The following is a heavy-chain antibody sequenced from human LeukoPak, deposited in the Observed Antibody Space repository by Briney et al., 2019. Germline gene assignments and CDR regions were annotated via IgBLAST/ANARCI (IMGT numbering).Heavy chain of an antibody. CDR2: ISSSSSYI. D-gene: IGHD2-2*01. CDR1: GFTFSSYS. J-gene: IGHJ2*01. Sequence: GGSLRLSCAASGFTFSSYSMNWVRQAPGKGLEWVSSISSSSSYIYYADSVKGRFTISRDNAKNSLYPQVNSLRAEDTAVYYCARYMLGYCSSTSCNNWYFDLWGRGTLVTVSS. V-gene: IGHV3-21*01. CDR3: ARYMLGYCSSTSCNNWYFDL.